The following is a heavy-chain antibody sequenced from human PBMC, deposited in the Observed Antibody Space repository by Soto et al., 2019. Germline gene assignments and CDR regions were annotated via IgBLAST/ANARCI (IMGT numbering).Heavy chain of an antibody. CDR2: ISYDGSNK. D-gene: IGHD3-9*01. Sequence: QVQLVESGGGVVQPGRSLRLSCAASEFTFSSYAMHWVRQAPGKGLEWVAVISYDGSNKYYADSVKGRFTISRDNSKNTLYLQMNSLRAEDTAVYYCARDQGDYDILTGFDYWGQGTLVTVSS. CDR1: EFTFSSYA. J-gene: IGHJ4*02. V-gene: IGHV3-30-3*01. CDR3: ARDQGDYDILTGFDY.